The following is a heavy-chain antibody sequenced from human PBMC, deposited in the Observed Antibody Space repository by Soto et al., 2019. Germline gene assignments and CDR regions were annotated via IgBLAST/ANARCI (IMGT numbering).Heavy chain of an antibody. J-gene: IGHJ6*02. CDR2: IKQDGSEK. CDR3: ARVGRRTAFGMDV. D-gene: IGHD5-18*01. V-gene: IGHV3-7*01. CDR1: GFTFSSYW. Sequence: VQLVESGGGLVQPGGSLRLSCAASGFTFSSYWMSWVRQAPGKGLEWVANIKQDGSEKYYVDSVKGRFTISRDNAKNSLYLQMNSLRAEDTAVYYCARVGRRTAFGMDVWGQGTTVTVSS.